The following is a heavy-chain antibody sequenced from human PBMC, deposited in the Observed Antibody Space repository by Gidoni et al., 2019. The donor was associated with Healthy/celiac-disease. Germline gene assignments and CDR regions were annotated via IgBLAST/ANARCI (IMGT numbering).Heavy chain of an antibody. V-gene: IGHV1-18*01. J-gene: IGHJ5*02. CDR1: GYTFTSYG. CDR2: ISAYNGDT. CDR3: ARGERTYDP. Sequence: QVQLVLSGAEVKKPGPSVTVSCKASGYTFTSYGINWVRQAPGQGLEWMGWISAYNGDTNDEQKLQSRGTMTTDTSTSTAYMELRSLKSDDTGVYYCARGERTYDPWGQGTLVTVSS. D-gene: IGHD1-1*01.